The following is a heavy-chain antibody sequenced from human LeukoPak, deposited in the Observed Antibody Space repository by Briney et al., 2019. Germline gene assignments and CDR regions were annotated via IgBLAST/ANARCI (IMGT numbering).Heavy chain of an antibody. D-gene: IGHD4-17*01. CDR3: ASSTTVTPTGGY. J-gene: IGHJ4*02. CDR2: ISSSSSYI. V-gene: IGHV3-21*01. CDR1: GFTFSSYS. Sequence: GGSLRLSCAASGFTFSSYSMNWVRQAPGKGLEWVSSISSSSSYIYYADSVKGRFTISRDNAKNSLYLQMNSLRAEDTAVYYCASSTTVTPTGGYWGQGTLVTVSS.